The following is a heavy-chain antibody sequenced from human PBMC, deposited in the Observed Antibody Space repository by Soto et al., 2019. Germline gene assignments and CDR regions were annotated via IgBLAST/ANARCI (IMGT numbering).Heavy chain of an antibody. CDR3: ARVGGPRVALDY. CDR1: GGSISSSNW. D-gene: IGHD2-15*01. V-gene: IGHV4-4*02. CDR2: IYHDGST. Sequence: QVQLQESGPGLVKPSGTLSLTCAVSGGSISSSNWWTWVRQPPGEGLHWIGEIYHDGSTNSNSSLKSRVTISVDKSKNQFSLNLTSVTAADTAVYYCARVGGPRVALDYWGQGTLVTVFS. J-gene: IGHJ4*02.